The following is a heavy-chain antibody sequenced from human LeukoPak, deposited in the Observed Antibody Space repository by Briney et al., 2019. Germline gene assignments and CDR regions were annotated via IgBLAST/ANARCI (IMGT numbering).Heavy chain of an antibody. Sequence: PSQTLSLTCAISGDIVSSNSAAWNWIRQSPSRGLEWLGRTYYRSKWYNDYAVSVKSRITINPDTSKNQFSLQLNSVTPEDTAVYYCARDAYYYDSSGYYPRYYYYGMDVWGQGTTVTVSS. D-gene: IGHD3-22*01. CDR3: ARDAYYYDSSGYYPRYYYYGMDV. V-gene: IGHV6-1*01. CDR2: TYYRSKWYN. J-gene: IGHJ6*02. CDR1: GDIVSSNSAA.